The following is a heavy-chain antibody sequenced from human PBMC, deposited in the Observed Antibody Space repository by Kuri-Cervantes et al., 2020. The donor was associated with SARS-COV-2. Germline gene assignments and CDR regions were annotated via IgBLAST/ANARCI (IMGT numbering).Heavy chain of an antibody. J-gene: IGHJ6*02. CDR1: GGSFSGYY. D-gene: IGHD3-10*01. Sequence: SQTLSLTCAVYGGSFSGYYWSWIRQPPGKGLEWIGEINHSGSTNYNPSLKSRVTISVDTSKNQFSLKLSSVTAADTAVYYCARAPYLDFGAGSYYARGYYYYYGMDVWGQGTTVTVSS. CDR3: ARAPYLDFGAGSYYARGYYYYYGMDV. V-gene: IGHV4-34*01. CDR2: INHSGST.